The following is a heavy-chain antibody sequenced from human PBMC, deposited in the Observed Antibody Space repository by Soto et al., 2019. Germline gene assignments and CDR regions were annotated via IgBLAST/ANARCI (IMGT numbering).Heavy chain of an antibody. V-gene: IGHV4-4*07. CDR3: ATGRSEVVPGAMDT. D-gene: IGHD2-2*01. CDR2: IYPAGST. Sequence: SETLSLTCTVSGDSFSNYYCNWVRKSAGKGLEWIGRIYPAGSTTYNLSLKSRLTMSVDTSKNQFSLRLTSMTAADTAVYYCATGRSEVVPGAMDTWGQGTLVTVSS. J-gene: IGHJ5*02. CDR1: GDSFSNYY.